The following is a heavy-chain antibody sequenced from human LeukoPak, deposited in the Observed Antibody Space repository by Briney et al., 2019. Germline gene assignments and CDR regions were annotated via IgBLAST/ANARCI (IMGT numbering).Heavy chain of an antibody. CDR1: GGSISGSSYY. V-gene: IGHV4-39*07. CDR3: ARAVGSGYYYGGYYFDY. J-gene: IGHJ4*02. CDR2: IYYSGST. D-gene: IGHD3-22*01. Sequence: SETLSLTCTVSGGSISGSSYYWGWIRQPPGKGLEWIGSIYYSGSTYYNPSLKSRVTISVDTSKNQFSLKLSSVTAADTAVYYCARAVGSGYYYGGYYFDYWGQGTLVTVSS.